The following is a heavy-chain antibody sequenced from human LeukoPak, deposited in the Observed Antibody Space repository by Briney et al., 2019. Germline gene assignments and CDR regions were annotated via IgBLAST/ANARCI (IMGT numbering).Heavy chain of an antibody. CDR2: IYYSGST. Sequence: SETLSLTCTVSGGSISSSSYYWGWIRQPPGKGLEGIGSIYYSGSTYHNPSLKSRVTISVDTSKNQCSLKLSSVTAADTAVYYCARETSWGYFGPPVAFDIWGQGTMVTVSS. J-gene: IGHJ3*02. CDR3: ARETSWGYFGPPVAFDI. V-gene: IGHV4-39*07. D-gene: IGHD3-9*01. CDR1: GGSISSSSYY.